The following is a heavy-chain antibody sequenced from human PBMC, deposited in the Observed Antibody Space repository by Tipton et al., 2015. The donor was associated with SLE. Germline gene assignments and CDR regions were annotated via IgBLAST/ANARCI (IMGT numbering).Heavy chain of an antibody. V-gene: IGHV4-59*01. D-gene: IGHD4-23*01. Sequence: TLSLTCTVSGGSISYYWSWIRQPPGKGLEWIGYIHYSGSTNYNPSLKSRVIISVDTSKNQFSLEVTSVTAADTAMYYCVRDSGAYGGNPEAFDIWGQGAMVTVSS. CDR3: VRDSGAYGGNPEAFDI. CDR1: GGSISYY. J-gene: IGHJ3*02. CDR2: IHYSGST.